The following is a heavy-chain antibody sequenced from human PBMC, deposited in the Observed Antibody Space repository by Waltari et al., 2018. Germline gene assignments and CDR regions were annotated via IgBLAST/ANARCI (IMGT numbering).Heavy chain of an antibody. J-gene: IGHJ4*02. D-gene: IGHD3-3*01. CDR3: ARAYDFWSPERDY. CDR1: GYTFTGYY. CDR2: INPNRGGT. Sequence: QVQLVQSGAEVKKPGASVKVSCKASGYTFTGYYMHWVRQAPGQGLEWMGRINPNRGGTNYAQKFQGRVTMTRDTSISTAYMELSRLRSDDTAVYYCARAYDFWSPERDYWGQGTLVTVSS. V-gene: IGHV1-2*06.